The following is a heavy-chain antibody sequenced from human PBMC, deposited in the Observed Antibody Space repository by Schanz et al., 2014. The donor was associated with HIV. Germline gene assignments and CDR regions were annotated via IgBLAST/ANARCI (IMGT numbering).Heavy chain of an antibody. CDR2: ISGSGDRT. Sequence: VQLVDSGGGLVQPGGSLRVSCAASGFSFSRYAMNWVRQAPGKGLQWVSTISGSGDRTYYAESVRGRVTISRDNSKNILYLQMNSLRAEDTALYYCSKATSGSRGWYTGSDWGQGTLVTVSS. D-gene: IGHD6-19*01. J-gene: IGHJ4*02. CDR3: SKATSGSRGWYTGSD. V-gene: IGHV3-23*04. CDR1: GFSFSRYA.